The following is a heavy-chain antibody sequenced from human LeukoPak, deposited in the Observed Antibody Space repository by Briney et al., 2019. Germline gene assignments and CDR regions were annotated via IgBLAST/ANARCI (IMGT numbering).Heavy chain of an antibody. Sequence: SETLSLTCAVSGGSISSSNWWSWVRQPPGKGLEWIGEIYHSGITNYNPSLKSRVTISVDKSKNQFSLRLSSVTAADTAVYYCARGPGGYSFWFDPWGQGTLVTVSS. D-gene: IGHD5-18*01. CDR3: ARGPGGYSFWFDP. V-gene: IGHV4-4*02. J-gene: IGHJ5*02. CDR1: GGSISSSNW. CDR2: IYHSGIT.